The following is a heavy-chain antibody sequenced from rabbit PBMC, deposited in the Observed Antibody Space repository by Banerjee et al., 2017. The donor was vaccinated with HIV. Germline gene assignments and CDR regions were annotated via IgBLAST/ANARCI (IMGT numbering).Heavy chain of an antibody. CDR2: IGTGSDDSS. V-gene: IGHV1S40*01. Sequence: QSLEESGGDLVKPGASLTLTCTASGFDVSNYYYIYWVRQAPGKGLEWIACIGTGSDDSSYYASWAKGRFTISKTSSTTVTLQMTSLTAADTATYFCARRIGSSPYGSFSLWGQGTLVTVS. D-gene: IGHD8-1*01. J-gene: IGHJ4*01. CDR3: ARRIGSSPYGSFSL. CDR1: GFDVSNYYY.